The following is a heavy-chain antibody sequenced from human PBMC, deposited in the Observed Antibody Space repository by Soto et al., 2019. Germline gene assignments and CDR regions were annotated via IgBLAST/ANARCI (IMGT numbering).Heavy chain of an antibody. V-gene: IGHV1-18*01. CDR3: AREGYYSGSGSYSPPRYYGMDV. CDR1: GYSFTTYG. D-gene: IGHD3-10*01. Sequence: QVRLVQSGAEVKKPGASVKVSCKASGYSFTTYGISWVRQAPGQGLEWMGWISDYNGNTNYEKKFQGRVTMTTDTSTRTAYMELKSLRSDDTAVYYCAREGYYSGSGSYSPPRYYGMDVW. CDR2: ISDYNGNT. J-gene: IGHJ6*01.